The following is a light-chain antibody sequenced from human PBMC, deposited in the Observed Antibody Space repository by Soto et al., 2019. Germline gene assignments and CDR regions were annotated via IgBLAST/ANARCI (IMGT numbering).Light chain of an antibody. CDR1: QSVGNN. CDR2: GAS. J-gene: IGKJ1*01. Sequence: EIVLTQSPGTLSLSPGERATLSCRASQSVGNNLAWYRQKPGQAPRLLVYGASTRATGVPARFSGSGSGTEFTLIISSLQSEDFAVYYCQQRSNWPPWTFGQGTKVDIK. V-gene: IGKV3-15*01. CDR3: QQRSNWPPWT.